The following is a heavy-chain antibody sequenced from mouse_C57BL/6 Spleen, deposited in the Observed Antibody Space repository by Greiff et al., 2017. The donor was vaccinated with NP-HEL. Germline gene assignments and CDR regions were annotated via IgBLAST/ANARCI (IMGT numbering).Heavy chain of an antibody. V-gene: IGHV14-1*01. CDR3: TTSLYGSRDWYFDV. CDR1: GFNIKDYY. Sequence: VQLQQSGAELVRPGASVKLSCTASGFNIKDYYMHWVKQRPEQGLEWIGRIAPEDGDTEYAPKFQGKATMTADTSSNTAYLQLSSLTSEDTAVYYCTTSLYGSRDWYFDVWGTGTTVTVSS. D-gene: IGHD1-1*01. J-gene: IGHJ1*03. CDR2: IAPEDGDT.